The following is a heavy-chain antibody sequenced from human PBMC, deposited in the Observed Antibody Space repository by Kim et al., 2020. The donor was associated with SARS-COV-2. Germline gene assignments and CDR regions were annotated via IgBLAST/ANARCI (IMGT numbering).Heavy chain of an antibody. CDR2: IIPIFGTA. V-gene: IGHV1-69*13. D-gene: IGHD5-12*01. CDR1: GGTFSSYS. CDR3: ARIGRGSSGYDPPYGMDV. Sequence: ASVKVSCKASGGTFSSYSISWLRQAPGQGLEWRGGIIPIFGTAKYAQKFQGRVPITADEYTNTAYMELSSLRSEDTAVYYCARIGRGSSGYDPPYGMDVWGQGTTVTVSS. J-gene: IGHJ6*02.